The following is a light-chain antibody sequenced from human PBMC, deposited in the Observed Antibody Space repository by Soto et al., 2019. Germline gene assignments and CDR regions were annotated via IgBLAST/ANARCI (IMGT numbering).Light chain of an antibody. J-gene: IGKJ5*01. CDR1: QDISNN. CDR3: QQYHNRPIT. Sequence: DIPVSLSTSSLSAPVGDRVTITCRASQDISNNLNWYQQKPGKAPKLLIYDASNLDTGIPSRFSGSGSGTDFTFTISSLQPEDIATYYCQQYHNRPITFGQGTRLEIK. V-gene: IGKV1-33*01. CDR2: DAS.